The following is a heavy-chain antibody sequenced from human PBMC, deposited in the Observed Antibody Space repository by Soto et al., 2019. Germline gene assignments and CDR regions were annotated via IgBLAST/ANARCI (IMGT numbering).Heavy chain of an antibody. Sequence: GESLKISCKGSGYTFSDYWIGWVRQMPGKGLEWMGIIYPGDSQTRNSPSFQGQVTISVDKSISTAYLQWSSLKASDTAMYYCARYMGRTLRENLFDPWGQGTLVTVS. CDR1: GYTFSDYW. CDR3: ARYMGRTLRENLFDP. CDR2: IYPGDSQT. V-gene: IGHV5-51*01. J-gene: IGHJ5*02. D-gene: IGHD3-10*01.